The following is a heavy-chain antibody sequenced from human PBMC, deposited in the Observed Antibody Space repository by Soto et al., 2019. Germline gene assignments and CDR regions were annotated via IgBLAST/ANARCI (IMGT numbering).Heavy chain of an antibody. Sequence: QLQLQESGPGLVKPSETLSLTCTVSGGSISSSSYYWGWIRQPPGKGLEWIGSIYYSGSTYYNPSLKSRVTISVDTSKNLFSLKLSSVTAADTAVYYCARHGRNIVVVVAANAFDIWGQGTMVTVSS. D-gene: IGHD2-15*01. V-gene: IGHV4-39*01. CDR1: GGSISSSSYY. CDR2: IYYSGST. CDR3: ARHGRNIVVVVAANAFDI. J-gene: IGHJ3*02.